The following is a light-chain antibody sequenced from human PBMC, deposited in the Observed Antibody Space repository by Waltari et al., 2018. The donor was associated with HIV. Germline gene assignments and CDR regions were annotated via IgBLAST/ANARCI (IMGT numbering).Light chain of an antibody. V-gene: IGKV3-20*01. CDR2: GAS. J-gene: IGKJ4*01. CDR1: KSESNNY. CDR3: QHFDSSHLT. Sequence: IVLTQSPGPLSLSSGGRAPPSCSASKSESNNYLAWYQQRPGQAPRLLIYGASSRATGVPDRFSGNGSGTDFTLSISGLQPEDFAVYYCQHFDSSHLTFGGGTKVEIK.